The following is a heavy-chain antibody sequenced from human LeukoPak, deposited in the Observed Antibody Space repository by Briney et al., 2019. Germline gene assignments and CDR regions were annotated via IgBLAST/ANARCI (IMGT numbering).Heavy chain of an antibody. CDR1: GYTFTSYG. CDR2: ISAYNGNT. V-gene: IGHV1-18*01. CDR3: ARERDFGFDP. Sequence: PGESLKISCKASGYTFTSYGISWVRQAPGQGLEWMGWISAYNGNTNYAQKLQGRVTMTTDTSTSTAYMELRSLRSDDAAVYYCARERDFGFDPWGQGTLVTVSS. J-gene: IGHJ5*02. D-gene: IGHD2/OR15-2a*01.